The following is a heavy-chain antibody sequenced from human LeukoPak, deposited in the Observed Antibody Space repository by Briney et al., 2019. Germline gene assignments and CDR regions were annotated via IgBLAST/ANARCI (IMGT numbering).Heavy chain of an antibody. D-gene: IGHD4-17*01. CDR2: IYHSGST. CDR3: ARLTVTGESQH. Sequence: PSETLSLTCTVSDYSISSGYYWGWIRQPPGKGLEWIGSIYHSGSTYYNPSLKSRVTIPVDRSKNQFSLKLSSVTAADTAVYYCARLTVTGESQHWGQGTLVTVSS. J-gene: IGHJ1*01. CDR1: DYSISSGYY. V-gene: IGHV4-38-2*02.